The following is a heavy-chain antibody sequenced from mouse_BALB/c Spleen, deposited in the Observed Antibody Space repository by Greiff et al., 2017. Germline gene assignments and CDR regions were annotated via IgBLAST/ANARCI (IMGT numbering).Heavy chain of an antibody. V-gene: IGHV4-1*02. D-gene: IGHD1-1*01. J-gene: IGHJ3*01. CDR1: GFDFSRYW. CDR3: ARRGYGSPFAY. CDR2: INPDSSTI. Sequence: EVKLVESGGGLVQPGGSLKLSCAASGFDFSRYWMSWVRQAPGKGLEWIGEINPDSSTINYTPSLKDKFIISRDNAKNTLYLQMSKVRSEDTALYYCARRGYGSPFAYWGQGTLVTVSA.